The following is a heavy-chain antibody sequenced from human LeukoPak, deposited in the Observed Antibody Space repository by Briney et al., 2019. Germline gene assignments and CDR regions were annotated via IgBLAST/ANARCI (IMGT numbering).Heavy chain of an antibody. CDR2: IDLSDSYI. CDR1: GYSFTTYW. V-gene: IGHV5-10-1*01. D-gene: IGHD5-12*01. CDR3: ARHIGRDDAFDI. Sequence: GESLRISCKGSGYSFTTYWISWMRQMPGKGLEWMGRIDLSDSYINYSPSFQGHVTISADKSISTAYLQWSSLQASDTAMYYCARHIGRDDAFDIWGQGTMVTVSS. J-gene: IGHJ3*02.